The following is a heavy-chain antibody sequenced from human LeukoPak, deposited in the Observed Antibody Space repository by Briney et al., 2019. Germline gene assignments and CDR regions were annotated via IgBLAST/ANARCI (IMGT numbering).Heavy chain of an antibody. V-gene: IGHV4-34*01. J-gene: IGHJ4*02. Sequence: PSETLSLTCAVYGGSFSGYYWSWIRQPPGKGLEWIGEINHSGSTNYNPSLKSRVTISVDTSKNQFSLKPSSVTAADTAVYYCARGVDGAYWGQGTLVTVSS. CDR2: INHSGST. CDR3: ARGVDGAY. CDR1: GGSFSGYY. D-gene: IGHD3-16*01.